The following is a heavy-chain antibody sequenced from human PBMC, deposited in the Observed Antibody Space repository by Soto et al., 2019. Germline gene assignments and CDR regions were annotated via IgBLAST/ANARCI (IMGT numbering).Heavy chain of an antibody. CDR3: LRQGQGDWFDP. J-gene: IGHJ5*02. D-gene: IGHD3-16*01. V-gene: IGHV3-30-3*01. CDR1: GSSFSTYA. Sequence: SRRLSCAASGSSFSTYAMHWVRQAPCKGLEWVAPISEDGTNKYYADSVKCRLTIFRGNSKYTRYLRMNSLRDERTAAYYCLRQGQGDWFDPWVKGTLVTV. CDR2: ISEDGTNK.